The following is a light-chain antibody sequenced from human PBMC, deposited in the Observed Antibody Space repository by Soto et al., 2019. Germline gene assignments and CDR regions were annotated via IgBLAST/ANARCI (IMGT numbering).Light chain of an antibody. CDR1: KNDIGVYDF. V-gene: IGLV2-8*01. CDR3: KSYAGSNTYV. J-gene: IGLJ1*01. CDR2: EVV. Sequence: QSALTQPPSASGSPGQSVTISCTGTKNDIGVYDFVSWYQHHPGKAPRLIIYEVVQRPSGVPDRFSASKSGNTASLTVSGLQAADEADYFCKSYAGSNTYVFGSGTKLTVL.